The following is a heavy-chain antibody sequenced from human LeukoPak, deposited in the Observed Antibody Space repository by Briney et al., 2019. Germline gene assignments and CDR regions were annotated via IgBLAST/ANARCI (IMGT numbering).Heavy chain of an antibody. J-gene: IGHJ6*03. CDR2: IYYSGST. Sequence: SETLSLTCAASGGSISSGGYSWSWIRQPPGKGLEWIGYIYYSGSTYYNPSLKSRVTISVDTSKNQFSLKLSSVTAADTAVYYCARDQEAYCSSTSCYEYYYYMDVWGKGTTVTISS. CDR3: ARDQEAYCSSTSCYEYYYYMDV. CDR1: GGSISSGGYS. D-gene: IGHD2-2*01. V-gene: IGHV4-30-4*07.